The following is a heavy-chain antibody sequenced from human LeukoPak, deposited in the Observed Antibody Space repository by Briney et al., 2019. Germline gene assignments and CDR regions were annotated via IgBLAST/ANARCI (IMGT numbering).Heavy chain of an antibody. CDR3: ARDGTGFDY. D-gene: IGHD2-8*02. Sequence: GGSLRLSCVASGFTFSRDWMSWVRQAPGKGLEWVASVKQDGIETQYVDSVKGRLTISRDNAKNSVYLQMNGLRVEDTAVYYCARDGTGFDYWGQGTLVTVSS. CDR2: VKQDGIET. J-gene: IGHJ4*02. CDR1: GFTFSRDW. V-gene: IGHV3-7*01.